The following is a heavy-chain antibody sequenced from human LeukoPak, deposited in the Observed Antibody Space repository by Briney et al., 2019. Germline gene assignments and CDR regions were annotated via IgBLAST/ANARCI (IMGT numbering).Heavy chain of an antibody. V-gene: IGHV5-51*01. D-gene: IGHD5/OR15-5a*01. CDR1: GYSFTNYW. J-gene: IGHJ6*03. Sequence: GESLKISCKGSGYSFTNYWIGWVRQMPGKGLEWMGIIYPGDSDIRYNPSFQGQVTISVDKSINTAYVQWSSLKASDTAMYYCARHGSVVGLSLRRYYSMDVWGKGTTVPVSS. CDR3: ARHGSVVGLSLRRYYSMDV. CDR2: IYPGDSDI.